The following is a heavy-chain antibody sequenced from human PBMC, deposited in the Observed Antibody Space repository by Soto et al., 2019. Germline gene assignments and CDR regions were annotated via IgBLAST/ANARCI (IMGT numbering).Heavy chain of an antibody. D-gene: IGHD4-17*01. V-gene: IGHV4-59*01. Sequence: SETLSLTCTVSGGSISSYYWSWIRQPPGKGLEWIGYIYYSGSTNYNPSLKSRVTISVDTSKKQCPLTLSSMTAADTAVYYCARGRAVTRYFDYWGQGTLVTVSP. J-gene: IGHJ4*02. CDR1: GGSISSYY. CDR3: ARGRAVTRYFDY. CDR2: IYYSGST.